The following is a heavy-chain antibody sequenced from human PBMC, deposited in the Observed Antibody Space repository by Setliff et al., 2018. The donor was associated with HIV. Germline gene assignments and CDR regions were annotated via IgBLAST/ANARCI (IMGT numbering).Heavy chain of an antibody. V-gene: IGHV4-61*09. CDR1: GGSISSGSYY. Sequence: PSETLSLTCTVSGGSISSGSYYWSWTRQPAGKGLEWIGHIYTSGSTNYNPSLKSRVTISVDTSKNQFSLKLSSVTAADTAVYYCAEGTLRNYYDSSALPLHDAFDIWGQGTMVTVSS. D-gene: IGHD3-22*01. CDR2: IYTSGST. CDR3: AEGTLRNYYDSSALPLHDAFDI. J-gene: IGHJ3*02.